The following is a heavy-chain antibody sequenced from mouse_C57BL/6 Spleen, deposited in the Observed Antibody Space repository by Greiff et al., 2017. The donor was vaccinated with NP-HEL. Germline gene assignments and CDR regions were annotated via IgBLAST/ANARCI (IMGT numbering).Heavy chain of an antibody. D-gene: IGHD1-1*01. CDR1: GYTFTDYE. CDR3: TRPRGYGSSYGYFDG. J-gene: IGHJ1*03. CDR2: IDPETGGT. V-gene: IGHV1-15*01. Sequence: VQLQESGAELVRPGASVMLSCKASGYTFTDYEMHWVKQTPVHGLEWIGAIDPETGGTAYNQKFKGKAILTADKSSSTAYMELRSLTSEDSAVYYCTRPRGYGSSYGYFDGWGTGTTVTVSS.